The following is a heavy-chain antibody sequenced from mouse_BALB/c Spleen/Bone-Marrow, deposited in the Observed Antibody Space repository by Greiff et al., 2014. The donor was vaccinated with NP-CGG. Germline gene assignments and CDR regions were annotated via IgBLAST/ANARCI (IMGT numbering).Heavy chain of an antibody. CDR1: GYTFTSHW. CDR2: INPSNGRS. V-gene: IGHV1S81*02. Sequence: QVQLKQSGAELVKPGASVKLSRKASGYTFTSHWMHWVKQRPGQGLEWIGEINPSNGRSNYNEKFKSKATLTVDKSSSTAYMQLSSLTSEDSAVYYCARRGNYGAMDYWGQGTSVTVSS. J-gene: IGHJ4*01. CDR3: ARRGNYGAMDY. D-gene: IGHD2-1*01.